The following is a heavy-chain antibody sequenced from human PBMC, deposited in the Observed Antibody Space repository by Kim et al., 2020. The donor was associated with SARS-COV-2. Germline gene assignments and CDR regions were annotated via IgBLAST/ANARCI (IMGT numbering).Heavy chain of an antibody. J-gene: IGHJ4*02. D-gene: IGHD2-2*01. V-gene: IGHV3-33*01. Sequence: GGSLRLSCAASGFTFSSYGMHWVRQAPGKGLEWVAVIWYDGSNKYYADSVKGRFTISRDNSKNTLYLQMNSLRAEDTAVYYCAREGVVVVPAAVGNYFDYWGQGTLVTVSS. CDR2: IWYDGSNK. CDR3: AREGVVVVPAAVGNYFDY. CDR1: GFTFSSYG.